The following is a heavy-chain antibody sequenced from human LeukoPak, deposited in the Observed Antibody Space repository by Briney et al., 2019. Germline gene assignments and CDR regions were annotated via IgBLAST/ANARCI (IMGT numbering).Heavy chain of an antibody. CDR2: INHSGTT. CDR3: ARPSRPMVRGVANWFDP. V-gene: IGHV4-34*01. Sequence: PSETLSLTCGVYGGSLRYYYWSWIRQPPGKGLEWIGEINHSGTTNYNPSLKSRVTISVDTSKNQFSLKLSSVTAADTAVYYCARPSRPMVRGVANWFDPWGQGTLVTVSS. D-gene: IGHD3-10*01. J-gene: IGHJ5*02. CDR1: GGSLRYYY.